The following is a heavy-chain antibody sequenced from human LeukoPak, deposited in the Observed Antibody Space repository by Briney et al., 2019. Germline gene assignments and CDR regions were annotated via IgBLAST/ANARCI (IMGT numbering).Heavy chain of an antibody. CDR2: IIPIFGTA. CDR3: ARDFRANTGQGGYYDY. CDR1: GGTFSSYA. Sequence: GASVKVSRKASGGTFSSYAISCVRQAPGQGLEWMGGIIPIFGTANYAQKFQGRVTITTDESTSTAYMELSSLRSEDTAVYYCARDFRANTGQGGYYDYWGQGTLVTVSS. J-gene: IGHJ4*02. D-gene: IGHD3-22*01. V-gene: IGHV1-69*05.